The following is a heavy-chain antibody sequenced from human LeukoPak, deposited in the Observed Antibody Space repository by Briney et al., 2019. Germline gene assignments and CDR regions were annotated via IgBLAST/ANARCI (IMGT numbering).Heavy chain of an antibody. CDR3: ATSSDWRFDY. CDR1: GFTFSDYY. CDR2: INRSGTNT. Sequence: KSGGSLRLSCAASGFTFSDYYRSWIRQAPGKGLEWLSNINRSGTNTNYADSVKGRFTISRDNAKNSLYLQMNSLRAEDTAVYYCATSSDWRFDYWGQGTLVTVSS. D-gene: IGHD6-19*01. J-gene: IGHJ4*02. V-gene: IGHV3-11*06.